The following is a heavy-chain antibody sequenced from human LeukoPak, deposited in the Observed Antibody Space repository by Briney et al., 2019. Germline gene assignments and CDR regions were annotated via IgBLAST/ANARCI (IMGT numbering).Heavy chain of an antibody. J-gene: IGHJ3*02. V-gene: IGHV3-30*04. CDR2: IPYDGSKK. CDR3: ARSYDGFDI. CDR1: GFTFRSYA. Sequence: GGSLRLSCAASGFTFRSYAMSWVRQAPGKGLEWLAFIPYDGSKKYYADSVKGRFTISRDNPKNTLYLQMNSLRAEDTAVYYCARSYDGFDIWGQGTMVTVSS.